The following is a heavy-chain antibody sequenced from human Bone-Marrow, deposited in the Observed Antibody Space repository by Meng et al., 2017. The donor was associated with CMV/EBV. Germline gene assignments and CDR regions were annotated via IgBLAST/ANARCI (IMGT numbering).Heavy chain of an antibody. CDR3: ARDAGYCSSTSRSCAHYGMDV. J-gene: IGHJ6*01. CDR1: GFTFSDYY. Sequence: GESLKISWAASGFTFSDYYMSWNRQAPGKGLEWVSYISSSGSTIYYADTVKGRFTISRDNAKNALYLQMNSLRAEDTAVYYCARDAGYCSSTSRSCAHYGMDVWGQWTTVNVDS. CDR2: ISSSGSTI. V-gene: IGHV3-11*01. D-gene: IGHD2-2*01.